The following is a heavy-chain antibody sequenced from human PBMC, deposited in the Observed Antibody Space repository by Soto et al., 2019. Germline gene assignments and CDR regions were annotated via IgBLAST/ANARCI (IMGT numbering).Heavy chain of an antibody. V-gene: IGHV3-30-3*01. J-gene: IGHJ4*02. CDR3: ARSGDYDLYYFDY. D-gene: IGHD4-17*01. CDR1: GFTFSSYA. Sequence: QVQLVESGGGVVQPGRSLRLSCAASGFTFSSYAMHWVRQAPGKGLEWVAVISYDGSNKYYADSVKGRFTISRDNSKNTRYLKMNSLRSEDTAVYYCARSGDYDLYYFDYWGQGTLVTVSS. CDR2: ISYDGSNK.